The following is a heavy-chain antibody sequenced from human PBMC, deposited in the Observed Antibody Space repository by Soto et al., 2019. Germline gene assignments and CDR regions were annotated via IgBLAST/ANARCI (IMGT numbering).Heavy chain of an antibody. V-gene: IGHV3-72*01. CDR3: AREGDARWLDS. D-gene: IGHD1-26*01. Sequence: EVQLVESGGDLVQPGGSARLSCAASGFSVSGWYMDWVRQAPGRGLDWVARLKDRSQNYATEYAASVKGRFTVSRHPSQNSIFLQMNSLKIEDTAVYYCAREGDARWLDSWGKGTLVTVS. CDR2: LKDRSQNYAT. CDR1: GFSVSGWY. J-gene: IGHJ5*01.